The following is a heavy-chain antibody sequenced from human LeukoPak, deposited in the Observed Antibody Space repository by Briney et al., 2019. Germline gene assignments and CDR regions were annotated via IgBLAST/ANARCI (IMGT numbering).Heavy chain of an antibody. J-gene: IGHJ4*02. V-gene: IGHV4-61*01. CDR1: GGSVSSGSYY. CDR2: IYNSGST. D-gene: IGHD1-26*01. Sequence: SETLSLTCTVSGGSVSSGSYYWSWIRQPPGKGLECIGYIYNSGSTNYNPSLKSRVTISVDTSKNQFSLKLSSVTAADTAVYYCGRDLGGRSGYWGQGTLVTVSS. CDR3: GRDLGGRSGY.